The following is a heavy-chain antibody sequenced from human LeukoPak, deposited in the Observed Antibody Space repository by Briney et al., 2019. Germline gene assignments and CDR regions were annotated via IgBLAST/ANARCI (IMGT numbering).Heavy chain of an antibody. V-gene: IGHV3-53*01. CDR1: GFTVSSNY. CDR2: IYSGGST. J-gene: IGHJ4*02. Sequence: PGGSLRLSCAASGFTVSSNYMSWVRQAPGKGLEWVSVIYSGGSTYYADSVKGRFTISRDNSKNTLYLQMNSLRDEDTAVYYCARGRRYYDSYGYYHDYWGQGTLVTVSS. CDR3: ARGRRYYDSYGYYHDY. D-gene: IGHD3-22*01.